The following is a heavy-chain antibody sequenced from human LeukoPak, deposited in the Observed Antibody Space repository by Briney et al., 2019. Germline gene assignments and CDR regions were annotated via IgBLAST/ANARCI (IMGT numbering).Heavy chain of an antibody. Sequence: NPGGSLRLSCAASGFTFSSYAMNWVRQAPGKGLEWVSSISSSSDYIYYADSVKGRFTISRDNAKNSLYLQMNSLRAEDMAVYYCAREGRGIAATKRMYYFDYWGQGTLVTVSS. CDR2: ISSSSDYI. CDR3: AREGRGIAATKRMYYFDY. CDR1: GFTFSSYA. J-gene: IGHJ4*02. V-gene: IGHV3-21*01. D-gene: IGHD6-13*01.